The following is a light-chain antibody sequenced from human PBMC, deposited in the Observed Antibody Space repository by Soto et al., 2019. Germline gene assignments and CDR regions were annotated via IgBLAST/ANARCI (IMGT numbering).Light chain of an antibody. Sequence: DIPMTQSPSTLSASVGDTVTITCRASQSISNWLAWYQQKPGKAPKLLIYDASNLHSGVPSRFSGSGSGTEFTLTIISLQPDDFATYYCQQFNSPFTFGQGTKLEIK. CDR3: QQFNSPFT. CDR1: QSISNW. V-gene: IGKV1-5*01. J-gene: IGKJ2*01. CDR2: DAS.